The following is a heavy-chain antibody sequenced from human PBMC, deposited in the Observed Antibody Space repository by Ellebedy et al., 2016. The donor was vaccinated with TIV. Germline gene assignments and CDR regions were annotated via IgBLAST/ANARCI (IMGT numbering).Heavy chain of an antibody. J-gene: IGHJ6*02. CDR2: VTGSGSGT. CDR1: GFIFYNYA. V-gene: IGHV3-23*01. CDR3: ARGSWACSGSMDV. D-gene: IGHD6-19*01. Sequence: GGSLRLSCAASGFIFYNYAMSWVRQAPGKGLEWVSAVTGSGSGTYYADSVKGRFTISRDNSMNTLSLQMNSLRAEDTAVYYCARGSWACSGSMDVWGQGTTVTVSS.